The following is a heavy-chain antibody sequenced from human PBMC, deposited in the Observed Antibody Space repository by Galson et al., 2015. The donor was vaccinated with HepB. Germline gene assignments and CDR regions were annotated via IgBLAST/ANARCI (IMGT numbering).Heavy chain of an antibody. D-gene: IGHD3-3*01. V-gene: IGHV1-8*01. Sequence: SVKVSCKASGYTFTSYDINWVRQATGQGLEWMGWMNPNSGNTGYAQKFQGRVTMTRNTSISTAYMELSSLRSEDTAVYYCARPALGGGYDFWSGYGTVGWFDPWGQGTLVTVSS. CDR2: MNPNSGNT. CDR1: GYTFTSYD. J-gene: IGHJ5*02. CDR3: ARPALGGGYDFWSGYGTVGWFDP.